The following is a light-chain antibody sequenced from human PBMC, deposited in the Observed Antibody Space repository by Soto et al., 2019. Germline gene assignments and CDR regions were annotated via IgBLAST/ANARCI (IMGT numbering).Light chain of an antibody. J-gene: IGLJ1*01. V-gene: IGLV2-14*01. Sequence: QSALTQPASVSGSPGQSITISCTGTSSDVGGYNYVSWYQLHPGKAPKLIIYEVSHRPSGASNHFSGYKSGNTASLTISGLQAEEEADYYCSSYTSTSTPCVFGTGTKVNV. CDR1: SSDVGGYNY. CDR3: SSYTSTSTPCV. CDR2: EVS.